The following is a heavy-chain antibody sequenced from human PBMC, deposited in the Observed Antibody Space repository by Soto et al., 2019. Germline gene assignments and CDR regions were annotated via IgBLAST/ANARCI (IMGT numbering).Heavy chain of an antibody. Sequence: ASVKVSCKASGGTFSSYAISWVRQAPGQGLEWMGGIIPIFGTANYAQKFQGRVTITADESTSTAYMELSSLRSEDTAVYYCARMTADTIFGVVIPPDYYYGMDVWGQGTTVTVSS. CDR1: GGTFSSYA. CDR3: ARMTADTIFGVVIPPDYYYGMDV. V-gene: IGHV1-69*13. CDR2: IIPIFGTA. J-gene: IGHJ6*02. D-gene: IGHD3-3*01.